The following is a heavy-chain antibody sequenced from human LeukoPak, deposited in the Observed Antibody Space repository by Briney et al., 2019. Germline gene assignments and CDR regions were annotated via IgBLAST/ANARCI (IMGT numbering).Heavy chain of an antibody. CDR3: ASSPYYYDSGGYPATFDI. V-gene: IGHV1-69*13. J-gene: IGHJ3*02. CDR1: GGTFINYA. CDR2: IIPIFGTT. D-gene: IGHD3-22*01. Sequence: SVKVSCKASGGTFINYAISWVRQAPGQGLEWMGGIIPIFGTTNYAQNFQGRVTITADESTSTAYVELSSLRSEDSAVYYCASSPYYYDSGGYPATFDIWGQGTMVTVSS.